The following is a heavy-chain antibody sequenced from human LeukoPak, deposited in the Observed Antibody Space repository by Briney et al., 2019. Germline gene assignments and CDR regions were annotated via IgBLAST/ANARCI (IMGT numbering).Heavy chain of an antibody. D-gene: IGHD6-13*01. Sequence: GGSLRLSCAASGFTFSSYEMNWVRQAPGKGLEWVSYISSSGSTIYYADSVKGRFTISRDNAKNSLYLQMNSLRAEDTAVYYCARDPPSIAAAENYYYYGMDVWGQGTTVTVSS. CDR1: GFTFSSYE. J-gene: IGHJ6*02. CDR3: ARDPPSIAAAENYYYYGMDV. CDR2: ISSSGSTI. V-gene: IGHV3-48*03.